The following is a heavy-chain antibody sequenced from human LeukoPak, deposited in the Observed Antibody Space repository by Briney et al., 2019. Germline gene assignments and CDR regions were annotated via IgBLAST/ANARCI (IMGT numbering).Heavy chain of an antibody. D-gene: IGHD2-2*01. Sequence: PGGSLRLSCAASGFTFSSYAMSWVRQAPGKGLEWVANIKQDGSEKYYVDSVKGRFTISRDNAKNSLYLQMNSLRAEDTAVYYCAREGAYCSSTSCYASYYFDYWGQGTLVTVSS. V-gene: IGHV3-7*01. J-gene: IGHJ4*02. CDR3: AREGAYCSSTSCYASYYFDY. CDR2: IKQDGSEK. CDR1: GFTFSSYA.